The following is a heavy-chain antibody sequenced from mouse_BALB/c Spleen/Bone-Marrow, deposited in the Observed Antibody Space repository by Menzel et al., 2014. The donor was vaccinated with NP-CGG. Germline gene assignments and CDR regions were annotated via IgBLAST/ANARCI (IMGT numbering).Heavy chain of an antibody. J-gene: IGHJ4*01. CDR2: IDPANGNT. CDR3: ARWEYYAMDH. D-gene: IGHD4-1*01. Sequence: VHVKQSGAELVKPGASVKLSCTASGFNIXDTYMHWVKQRPEQGLEWIGRIDPANGNTKYDPKFQGKATITADTSSNTAYLQLSSLTSEDTAVYYCARWEYYAMDHWGQGTSVTVSS. V-gene: IGHV14-3*02. CDR1: GFNIXDTY.